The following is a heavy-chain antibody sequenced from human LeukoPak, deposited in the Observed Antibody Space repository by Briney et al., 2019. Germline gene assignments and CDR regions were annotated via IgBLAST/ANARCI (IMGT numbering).Heavy chain of an antibody. Sequence: GGSLRLSCAASGFTFYTYSMNWVRQAPGKGLEWVSYISSSSNYIYYADSVKGRFTISRNNAKNSLYLQMNSLRAEDTAVYYCARDRIIYGDYGDAFDIWGQGTMVTVSS. V-gene: IGHV3-21*01. J-gene: IGHJ3*02. CDR2: ISSSSNYI. CDR3: ARDRIIYGDYGDAFDI. D-gene: IGHD4-17*01. CDR1: GFTFYTYS.